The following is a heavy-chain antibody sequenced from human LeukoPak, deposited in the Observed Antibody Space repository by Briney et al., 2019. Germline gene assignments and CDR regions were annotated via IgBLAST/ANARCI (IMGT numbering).Heavy chain of an antibody. D-gene: IGHD4-11*01. J-gene: IGHJ4*02. Sequence: GGSLRLSCAASGFTLSSYGMHWVRHAPGMGLEWVAVIWYDGSNKYYADSVKGRFTISRDNSKNTLYLQMNSLRAEDTAVYYCAKEFRMFNDYSNPLGYWGQGTLVTVSS. CDR1: GFTLSSYG. CDR3: AKEFRMFNDYSNPLGY. CDR2: IWYDGSNK. V-gene: IGHV3-33*06.